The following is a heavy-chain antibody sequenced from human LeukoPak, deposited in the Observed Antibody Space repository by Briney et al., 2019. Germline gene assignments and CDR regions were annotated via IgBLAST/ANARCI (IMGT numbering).Heavy chain of an antibody. V-gene: IGHV3-23*01. CDR1: GFTFSSYA. CDR3: VKDEYSYGYDALDI. D-gene: IGHD5-18*01. Sequence: GGSLRLSCAASGFTFSSYAMTWVRQAPGKGLEWVSAVSDSGDTTYYADSVKGRFTISRDNSKNTLYLHMNSLRAEDTALYYCVKDEYSYGYDALDIWGQGTMVTVSS. J-gene: IGHJ3*02. CDR2: VSDSGDTT.